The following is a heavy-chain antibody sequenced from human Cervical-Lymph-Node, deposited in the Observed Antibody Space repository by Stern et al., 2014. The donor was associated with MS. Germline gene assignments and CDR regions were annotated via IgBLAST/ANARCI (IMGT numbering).Heavy chain of an antibody. CDR2: IIPIIGTA. CDR3: ALGGFGHYFEY. CDR1: GGTFSSSD. D-gene: IGHD3-10*01. Sequence: QLVQSGAEVQKPGSSVKVSCRASGGTFSSSDISWVRQAPGQGLEWMGGIIPIIGTANYAQKYQGRVTITADESTSTAYMELSSLRSEDTAIYYCALGGFGHYFEYWGQGTLVTGSS. J-gene: IGHJ4*02. V-gene: IGHV1-69*01.